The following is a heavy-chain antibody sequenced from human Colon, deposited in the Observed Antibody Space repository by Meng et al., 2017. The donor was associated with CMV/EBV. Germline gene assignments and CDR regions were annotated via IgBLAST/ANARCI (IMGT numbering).Heavy chain of an antibody. V-gene: IGHV3-21*01. Sequence: EVXLVESGGXLVNPGGSLRLSCAASGFTFTSYSMNWVRQAPGKGLEWVSSLDTTSTYIYYADSVKGRFTISRDNAKNSLYLQMNSLRADDTAIYYCARGGVTTGGYDYWGQGTLVTVSS. D-gene: IGHD6-25*01. J-gene: IGHJ4*02. CDR3: ARGGVTTGGYDY. CDR1: GFTFTSYS. CDR2: LDTTSTYI.